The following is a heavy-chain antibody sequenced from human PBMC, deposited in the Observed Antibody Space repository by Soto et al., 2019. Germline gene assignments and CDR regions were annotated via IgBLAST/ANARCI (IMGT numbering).Heavy chain of an antibody. J-gene: IGHJ6*03. V-gene: IGHV4-59*01. Sequence: QVQLQESGPGLVKPSETLSLTCTVSGGSISSYYWSWIRQPPGKGLEWIGYIYYSGSTNYNPSLKSRVTISVDTSKNQFSLKLSSVTAADTAVYYCARVFRWLGEPDPYYYYYYMDVWGKGTTVTVSS. CDR3: ARVFRWLGEPDPYYYYYYMDV. D-gene: IGHD3-10*01. CDR1: GGSISSYY. CDR2: IYYSGST.